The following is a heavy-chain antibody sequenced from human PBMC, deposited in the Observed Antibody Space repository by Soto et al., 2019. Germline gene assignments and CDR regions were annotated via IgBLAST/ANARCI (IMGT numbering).Heavy chain of an antibody. CDR1: GFTFSSYW. CDR2: IKQDGSEK. Sequence: GGSLRLSCAASGFTFSSYWMSWVRQAPGKGLEWVANIKQDGSEKYYVDSVKGRFTISRDNAKNSLYLQMNSLRAEDTAVYYCARSFEPRGYSGYDPRPPTWGQGTLVTVSS. CDR3: ARSFEPRGYSGYDPRPPT. J-gene: IGHJ5*02. D-gene: IGHD5-12*01. V-gene: IGHV3-7*01.